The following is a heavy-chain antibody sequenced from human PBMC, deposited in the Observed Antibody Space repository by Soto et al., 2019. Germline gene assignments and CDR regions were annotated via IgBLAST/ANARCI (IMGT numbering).Heavy chain of an antibody. CDR3: ARDDPIVTSRPKDVFDF. J-gene: IGHJ3*01. D-gene: IGHD1-26*01. CDR2: IRSSSSYT. V-gene: IGHV3-11*06. CDR1: GFNFSDFY. Sequence: QVLLEESGGGLVKPGESLRLACAASGFNFSDFYMSWIRHAPGKGQEWISNIRSSSSYTDYAESVKGRFTISRDNARRTICPQMNILRAADQPGEDCARDDPIVTSRPKDVFDFWGQGTMVTVSS.